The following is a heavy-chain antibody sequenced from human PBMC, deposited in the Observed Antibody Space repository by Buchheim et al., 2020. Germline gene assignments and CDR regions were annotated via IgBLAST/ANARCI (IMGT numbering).Heavy chain of an antibody. V-gene: IGHV3-30*18. Sequence: QVQLVESGGGVVQPGRSLRLSCAASGFTFSSYGMHWVRQAPGKGLEWVAVISYDGSNKYYADSVKGRFTISRDTSKNTLYLQMNSLRAEDTAVYYCAKDGGWQPNWFDPWGQGTL. D-gene: IGHD4-23*01. CDR3: AKDGGWQPNWFDP. CDR2: ISYDGSNK. CDR1: GFTFSSYG. J-gene: IGHJ5*02.